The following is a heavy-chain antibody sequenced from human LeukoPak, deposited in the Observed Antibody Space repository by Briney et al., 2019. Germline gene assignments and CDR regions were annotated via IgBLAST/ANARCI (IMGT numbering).Heavy chain of an antibody. J-gene: IGHJ4*02. V-gene: IGHV4-34*01. D-gene: IGHD4-11*01. CDR2: INHSGST. CDR1: GGSFSGYY. CDR3: ARHVYGRATVTRSLLDY. Sequence: PSETLSLTCAVYGGSFSGYYWSWIRQPPGKGLEWIGEINHSGSTNYNPSLKSRVTISVDTSKNQFSLKLSSVTAADTAVYYCARHVYGRATVTRSLLDYWGQGTLVTDSS.